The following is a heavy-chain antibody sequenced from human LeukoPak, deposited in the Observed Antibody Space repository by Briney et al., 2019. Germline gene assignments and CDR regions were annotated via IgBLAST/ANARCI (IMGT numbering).Heavy chain of an antibody. CDR1: GYTFTSYY. D-gene: IGHD1-26*01. V-gene: IGHV1-46*01. CDR2: INPSGGST. CDR3: ARDPYSGSYPGGYFDY. J-gene: IGHJ4*02. Sequence: GASVKVSCKASGYTFTSYYMHWVRQAPGQGLEWMGIINPSGGSTSYAQKFQGRVAMTRDTSTSTVYMELSSLRSEDTAVYYCARDPYSGSYPGGYFDYWGQGTLVTVSS.